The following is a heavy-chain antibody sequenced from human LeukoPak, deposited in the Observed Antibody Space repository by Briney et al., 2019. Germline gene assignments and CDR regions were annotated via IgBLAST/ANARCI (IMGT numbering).Heavy chain of an antibody. D-gene: IGHD4-17*01. V-gene: IGHV3-30*03. CDR2: ISYDGSNK. J-gene: IGHJ4*02. CDR3: APNYGVLGG. CDR1: GFTFSSYG. Sequence: GGSLRLSCAASGFTFSSYGMHWVRQAPGKGLEWVAVISYDGSNKYYADSVKGRFTISRDNSKNTLYLQMNSLRAEDTAVYYCAPNYGVLGGWGQGTLVIVSS.